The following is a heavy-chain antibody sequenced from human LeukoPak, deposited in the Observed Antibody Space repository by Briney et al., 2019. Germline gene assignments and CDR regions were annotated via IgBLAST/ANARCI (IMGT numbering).Heavy chain of an antibody. V-gene: IGHV4-39*01. CDR2: IYYSGST. Sequence: PSETLSLTCTVSGGSISSSSYYWGWIRQPPGKGLEWIGSIYYSGSTYYNPSLKSRVTISVDTSKNQFSLKLSSVTAADTAVYYCARPFVESSNWPSYFDYWGQGTLVTVSS. J-gene: IGHJ4*02. CDR1: GGSISSSSYY. D-gene: IGHD6-13*01. CDR3: ARPFVESSNWPSYFDY.